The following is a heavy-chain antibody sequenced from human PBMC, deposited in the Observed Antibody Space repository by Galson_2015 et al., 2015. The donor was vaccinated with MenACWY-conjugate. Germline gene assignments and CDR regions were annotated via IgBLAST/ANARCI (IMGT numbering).Heavy chain of an antibody. CDR1: GFTFSNYW. CDR3: ARDPPHYYDNNYDMDV. D-gene: IGHD3-22*01. J-gene: IGHJ6*02. CDR2: INQDGSVK. Sequence: SLRLSCAASGFTFSNYWMTWVRQAPGKGLEWVANINQDGSVKNYVDSVKGRFTTSRDNAENSLRLQMDSLRAEDTAVYYCARDPPHYYDNNYDMDVWGQGTTVTVSS. V-gene: IGHV3-7*03.